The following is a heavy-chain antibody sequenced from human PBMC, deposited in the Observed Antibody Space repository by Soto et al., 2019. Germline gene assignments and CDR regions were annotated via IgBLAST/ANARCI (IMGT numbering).Heavy chain of an antibody. V-gene: IGHV1-69*12. Sequence: QVQLVQSGAEVKKPGSSVKVSCKASGGTFSSYAISWVRQAPGQGLEWMGGIIPIFGTANYAQKFQGRVTITADESTSTAYMERSSQRSENTAVYYWAAPPRVPTIFNYYYGRDVWAQGPTATVSS. D-gene: IGHD3-9*01. J-gene: IGHJ6*02. CDR1: GGTFSSYA. CDR2: IIPIFGTA. CDR3: AAPPRVPTIFNYYYGRDV.